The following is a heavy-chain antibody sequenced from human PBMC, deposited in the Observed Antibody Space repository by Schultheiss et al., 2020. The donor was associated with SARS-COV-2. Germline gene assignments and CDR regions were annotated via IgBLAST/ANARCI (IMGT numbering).Heavy chain of an antibody. D-gene: IGHD2-2*02. CDR3: AREGCSSTSCYTLMDYYYMDV. CDR2: IYSGGST. CDR1: GFTVSSNY. Sequence: GESLKISCAASGFTVSSNYMSWVRQAPGKGLEWVSVIYSGGSTYYADSVKGRFTISRDNAKNTLYLQMNSLRAEDTAVYYCAREGCSSTSCYTLMDYYYMDVWGKGTTVTVSS. V-gene: IGHV3-66*01. J-gene: IGHJ6*03.